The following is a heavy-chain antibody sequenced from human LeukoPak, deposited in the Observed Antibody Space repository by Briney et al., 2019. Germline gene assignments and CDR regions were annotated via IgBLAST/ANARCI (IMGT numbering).Heavy chain of an antibody. V-gene: IGHV1-18*01. CDR1: GYTFTSYG. D-gene: IGHD2/OR15-2a*01. CDR2: ISGFNGNT. CDR3: AKTGTFLDYLDS. Sequence: ASVKVSCRASGYTFTSYGISWVRQAPGQGLEWMGWISGFNGNTVYAQKVQSRVTVTTDTSTNTAYMELRSLKSDDTAVYYCAKTGTFLDYLDSWGQGTLVTVSS. J-gene: IGHJ4*02.